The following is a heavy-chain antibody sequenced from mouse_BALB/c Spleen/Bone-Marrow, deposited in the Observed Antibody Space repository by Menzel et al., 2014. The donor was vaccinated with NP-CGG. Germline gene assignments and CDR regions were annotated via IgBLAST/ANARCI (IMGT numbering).Heavy chain of an antibody. CDR3: ARNEDYDGYYYAMDY. J-gene: IGHJ4*01. D-gene: IGHD2-4*01. CDR1: GFSLTSYD. Sequence: VNVVESGPGLVQPSQSLSITCTVSGFSLTSYDVHWVRQSPGKGLEWLGVIWSGGSTDYNAAFISRLSISKDNSKSQVFFKMNSLQADDTAIYYCARNEDYDGYYYAMDYWGQGTSVTVSS. CDR2: IWSGGST. V-gene: IGHV2-4-1*01.